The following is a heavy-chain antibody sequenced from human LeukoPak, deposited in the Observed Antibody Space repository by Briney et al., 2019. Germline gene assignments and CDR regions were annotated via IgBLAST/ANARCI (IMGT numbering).Heavy chain of an antibody. CDR3: ARASRGQGMEVLLWFGEFPESDY. D-gene: IGHD3-10*01. CDR2: ISAYNGNT. V-gene: IGHV1-18*01. Sequence: ASVKVSCKASGYTFTSYGISWVRQAPGQGLEWMGWISAYNGNTNYAQKLQGRVTMTTDTSTSTAYMELRSLRSDDTAVYYCARASRGQGMEVLLWFGEFPESDYWGQGTLVTVSS. J-gene: IGHJ4*02. CDR1: GYTFTSYG.